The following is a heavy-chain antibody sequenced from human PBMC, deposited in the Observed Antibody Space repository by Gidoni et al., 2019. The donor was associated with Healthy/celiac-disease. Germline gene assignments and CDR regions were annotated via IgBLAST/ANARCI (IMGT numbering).Heavy chain of an antibody. CDR1: GFTFSSYG. J-gene: IGHJ6*03. CDR3: AKDLGHLRDYYYMDV. CDR2: ISYDGSNK. V-gene: IGHV3-30*18. D-gene: IGHD3-10*01. Sequence: QVQLVESGGGVVQPGRSLRLSCAASGFTFSSYGMHWVRQAPGKGLEWVAVISYDGSNKYYADSVKGRFTISRDNSKNTLYLQMNSLRAEDTAVYYCAKDLGHLRDYYYMDVWGKGTTVTVSS.